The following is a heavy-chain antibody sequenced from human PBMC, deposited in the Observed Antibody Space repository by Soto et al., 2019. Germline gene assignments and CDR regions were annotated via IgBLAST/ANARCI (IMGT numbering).Heavy chain of an antibody. CDR2: ISYNGNNK. V-gene: IGHV3-30*18. D-gene: IGHD5-18*01. J-gene: IGHJ4*02. Sequence: QVQLVESGGGVVQPGRSLRLSCAASGFTFSTYGMHCVRQAPGKGLEWVAVISYNGNNKYYADSVKGRFTIYRDNSKNALYLQMNSLRAEDTAVYYCAKDLDSGYSYSPPGGYWGQGTLVTVSS. CDR3: AKDLDSGYSYSPPGGY. CDR1: GFTFSTYG.